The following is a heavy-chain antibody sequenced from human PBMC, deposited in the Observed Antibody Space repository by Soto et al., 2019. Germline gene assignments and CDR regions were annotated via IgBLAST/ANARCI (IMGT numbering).Heavy chain of an antibody. J-gene: IGHJ4*02. CDR1: GYTFINYG. CDR2: ISPNNGHT. D-gene: IGHD3-3*01. CDR3: ARDQLHFLEYYLEN. Sequence: GASVKVSCKASGYTFINYGISWVRQAPGQGLEWLGWISPNNGHTKYAQKFQDRLTMTTDTSTTTAYMELRSLRSDDTAVYFCARDQLHFLEYYLENWGQGTLVTVSS. V-gene: IGHV1-18*01.